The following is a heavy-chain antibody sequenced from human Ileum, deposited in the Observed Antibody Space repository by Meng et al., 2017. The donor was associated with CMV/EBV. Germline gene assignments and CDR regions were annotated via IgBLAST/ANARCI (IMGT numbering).Heavy chain of an antibody. Sequence: SCKASGYTFTSSLIYWVRQAPGQRLEWMGWINTDHGHTKYSQNLQGRVTITRDTSATTAYMELSSLRSEDTAVYYCARGGSGLDLLAHWGQGTLVTVSS. J-gene: IGHJ4*02. CDR1: GYTFTSSL. CDR2: INTDHGHT. D-gene: IGHD3/OR15-3a*01. V-gene: IGHV1-3*04. CDR3: ARGGSGLDLLAH.